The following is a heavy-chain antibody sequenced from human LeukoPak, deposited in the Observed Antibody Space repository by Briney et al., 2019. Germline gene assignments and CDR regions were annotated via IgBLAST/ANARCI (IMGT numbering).Heavy chain of an antibody. J-gene: IGHJ4*02. D-gene: IGHD5-12*01. CDR2: IYSGVST. V-gene: IGHV3-66*01. CDR3: AREADTGYNFDY. CDR1: GFTVSNYY. Sequence: GGSLRLSCAVSGFTVSNYYMSWVRQAPGEGLEWVSVIYSGVSTYSADSVRGRFTISRDNSKNTLYLQMNSLRAEDTAVYYCAREADTGYNFDYWGQGTLVTVSS.